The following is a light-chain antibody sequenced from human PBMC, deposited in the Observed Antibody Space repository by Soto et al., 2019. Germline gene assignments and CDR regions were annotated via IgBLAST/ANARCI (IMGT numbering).Light chain of an antibody. CDR3: SSYAGSNNFDF. J-gene: IGLJ1*01. CDR2: EVS. V-gene: IGLV2-8*01. Sequence: QSALTQPPSASGSPGQPVTISCTGTSSDVGGYNYVSWYQQHPGKAPKLMIYEVSKRPSGVPDRFSGSKSGNTASLTVSGLQAEDEADYYCSSYAGSNNFDFCGTRTKLTVL. CDR1: SSDVGGYNY.